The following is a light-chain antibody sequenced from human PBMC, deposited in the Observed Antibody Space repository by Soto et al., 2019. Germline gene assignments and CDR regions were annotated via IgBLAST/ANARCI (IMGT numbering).Light chain of an antibody. Sequence: DIVMTQSPDSLAVSLGERATINCKSSQSVLYSSNNKNYLAWYQQKPGQPPKLLIYWASTRESGVPDRFSGSGSGTDFTLTISSLQPEDVATYYGQRTYNARFTFGPGTKVDIK. CDR3: QRTYNARFT. CDR1: QSVLYSSNNKNY. J-gene: IGKJ3*01. CDR2: WAS. V-gene: IGKV4-1*01.